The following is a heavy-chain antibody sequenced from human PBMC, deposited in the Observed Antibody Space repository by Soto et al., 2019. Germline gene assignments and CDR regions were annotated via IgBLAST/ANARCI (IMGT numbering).Heavy chain of an antibody. J-gene: IGHJ4*02. D-gene: IGHD1-26*01. CDR3: ARDDSGFSGSHYIDYFNY. CDR2: INGGNGNT. Sequence: ASVKVSCKASGNPGPNYAIHLVPQDPGQRLEWMGWINGGNGNTYYSEHFQGRVTFTRDTSAGTVYMQLRSLTSEDTAVYYCARDDSGFSGSHYIDYFNYWGQGALVTVSS. V-gene: IGHV1-3*01. CDR1: GNPGPNYA.